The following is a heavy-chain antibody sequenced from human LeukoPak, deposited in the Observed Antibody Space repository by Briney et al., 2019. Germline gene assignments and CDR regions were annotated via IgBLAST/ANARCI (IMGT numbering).Heavy chain of an antibody. V-gene: IGHV4-59*12. CDR2: IFYSGST. D-gene: IGHD3-10*01. Sequence: PSETLSLTCNVSGGSISRYYWSWIRQPPGKGLEWIGNIFYSGSTYYSPSLKSRVTISLDTSRNQFSLKLNSVTAADTAVYYCAKSNGYGLVDIWGQGTMVTVSS. CDR1: GGSISRYY. CDR3: AKSNGYGLVDI. J-gene: IGHJ3*02.